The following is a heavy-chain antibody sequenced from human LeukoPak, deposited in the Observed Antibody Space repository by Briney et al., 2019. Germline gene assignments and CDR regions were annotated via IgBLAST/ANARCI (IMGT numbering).Heavy chain of an antibody. V-gene: IGHV1-46*01. CDR3: ATRIGSYPTLYYYGMDV. CDR1: GYTFTSYY. D-gene: IGHD1-26*01. CDR2: INPSGGST. Sequence: ASVKVSCKASGYTFTSYYMHWVRQAPGQGLEWMGIINPSGGSTSYAQKFQGRVTMTRDTSTSTVCMELSSLRSEDTAVYYCATRIGSYPTLYYYGMDVWGQGTTVTVSS. J-gene: IGHJ6*02.